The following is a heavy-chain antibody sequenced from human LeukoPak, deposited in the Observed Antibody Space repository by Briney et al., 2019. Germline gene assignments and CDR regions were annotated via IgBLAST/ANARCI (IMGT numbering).Heavy chain of an antibody. Sequence: ASVKVSCKASGFTFTSSAMQWVRQARGQRLEWIGWIVVGSGNTNYAQKFQGRVTMTRNTSISTAYMELSSLRSEDTAVYYCARVAATSDYYYYYYMDVWGKGTTVTVSS. CDR3: ARVAATSDYYYYYYMDV. CDR1: GFTFTSSA. D-gene: IGHD2-15*01. V-gene: IGHV1-58*02. CDR2: IVVGSGNT. J-gene: IGHJ6*03.